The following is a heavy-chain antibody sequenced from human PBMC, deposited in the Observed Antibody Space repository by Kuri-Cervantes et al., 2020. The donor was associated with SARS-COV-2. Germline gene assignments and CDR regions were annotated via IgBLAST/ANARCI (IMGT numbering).Heavy chain of an antibody. CDR2: ISSSSSYI. CDR1: GFTFSSYA. J-gene: IGHJ4*02. CDR3: AKDMGRWLQRTYFDY. V-gene: IGHV3-21*04. D-gene: IGHD5-24*01. Sequence: GGSLRLSCAASGFTFSSYAMSWVRQAPGKGLEWVSSISSSSSYIYYADSVKGRFTISRGNAKNSLYLQMNSLRAEDTALYYCAKDMGRWLQRTYFDYWGQGTLVTVSS.